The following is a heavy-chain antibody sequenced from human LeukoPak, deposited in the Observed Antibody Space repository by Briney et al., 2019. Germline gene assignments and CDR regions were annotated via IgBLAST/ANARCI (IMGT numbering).Heavy chain of an antibody. D-gene: IGHD2-21*01. CDR3: ARDGVEFYNWFDP. Sequence: GGTLRLSCAASGFTFSSYGMSWVRQAPGKGLEWVSAISGSGGSTYYADSVKGRFTISRDNSKNTLYLQMNSLRAEDTAVYYCARDGVEFYNWFDPWGQGTLVTVSS. CDR2: ISGSGGST. CDR1: GFTFSSYG. J-gene: IGHJ5*02. V-gene: IGHV3-23*01.